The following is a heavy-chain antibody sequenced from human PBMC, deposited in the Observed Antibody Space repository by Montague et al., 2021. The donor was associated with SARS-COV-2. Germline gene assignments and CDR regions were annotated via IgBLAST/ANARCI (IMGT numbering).Heavy chain of an antibody. CDR3: GRVLADRVRGY. D-gene: IGHD3-3*01. CDR1: GYSISSGYY. Sequence: SETLSLTCSVSGYSISSGYYWGWIRQPPGKGLEWVGCISYIGKTYYSPSLKSRLTISLDSSKNQFPLQARSVTAADTAVYYCGRVLADRVRGYWGQGTLVTVSS. J-gene: IGHJ4*02. V-gene: IGHV4-38-2*02. CDR2: ISYIGKT.